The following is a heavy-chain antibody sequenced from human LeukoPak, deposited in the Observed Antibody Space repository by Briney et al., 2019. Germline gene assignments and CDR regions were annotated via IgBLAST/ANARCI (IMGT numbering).Heavy chain of an antibody. V-gene: IGHV3-48*03. J-gene: IGHJ4*02. D-gene: IGHD6-19*01. CDR2: ISSGGSST. CDR3: ARRSGVAVAGAFDY. CDR1: GFTFSSFE. Sequence: GGSLRLSCVTSGFTFSSFEMSWVRQAPGKGLEWISYISSGGSSTYYADSVKGRFTISRDSATKTLFLQMNSLGGADTALYYCARRSGVAVAGAFDYWGQGTLVTVSS.